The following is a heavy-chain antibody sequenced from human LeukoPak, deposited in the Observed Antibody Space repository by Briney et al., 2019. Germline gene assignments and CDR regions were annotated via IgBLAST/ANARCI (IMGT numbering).Heavy chain of an antibody. CDR1: GGSFSGYY. D-gene: IGHD2-2*01. CDR2: INHSGST. V-gene: IGHV4-34*01. Sequence: PSETLSLTCAVYGGSFSGYYWSWIRQPPGKGLEWIGEINHSGSTNYNPSLKSRVTISVDTSKNQFSLKLSSVTAADTAVYYCARRTRRTVYCRSTSCSGWFDPWGQGTLVTVSS. J-gene: IGHJ5*02. CDR3: ARRTRRTVYCRSTSCSGWFDP.